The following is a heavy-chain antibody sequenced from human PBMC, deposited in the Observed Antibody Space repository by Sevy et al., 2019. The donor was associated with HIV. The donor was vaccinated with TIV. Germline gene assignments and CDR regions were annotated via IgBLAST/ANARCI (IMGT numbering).Heavy chain of an antibody. D-gene: IGHD6-19*01. Sequence: GGSLRLSCAVSGFTFSNYWMSWVRQAPGKGLQWVANINDDRSEKYYVGSVKGRFTISRDNARNSLYLEMNNLRTEDTAVYYCASSVNSGWSGAFDIWGQGTMVTVS. CDR3: ASSVNSGWSGAFDI. CDR1: GFTFSNYW. J-gene: IGHJ3*02. CDR2: INDDRSEK. V-gene: IGHV3-7*01.